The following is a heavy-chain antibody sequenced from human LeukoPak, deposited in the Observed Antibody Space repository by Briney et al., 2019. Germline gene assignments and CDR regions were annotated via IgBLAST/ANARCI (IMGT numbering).Heavy chain of an antibody. Sequence: SVKVSCKASGGTFSSYAISWVRQAPGQGLEWMGGIIPIFGTANYAQKFQGRVTITADKSTSTAYMELSSLRSEDTAVYYCARAVVDIVATITYYYYYMDVWGKGTTVTVSS. CDR1: GGTFSSYA. D-gene: IGHD5-12*01. V-gene: IGHV1-69*06. CDR2: IIPIFGTA. J-gene: IGHJ6*03. CDR3: ARAVVDIVATITYYYYYMDV.